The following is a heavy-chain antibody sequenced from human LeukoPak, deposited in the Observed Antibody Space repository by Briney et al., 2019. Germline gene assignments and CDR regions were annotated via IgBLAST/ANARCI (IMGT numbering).Heavy chain of an antibody. CDR3: ARDRGYSYGLYFDY. J-gene: IGHJ4*02. D-gene: IGHD5-18*01. Sequence: GASVKVSFKASGYTFTGYYMHWVRQAPGQGLEWMGWINPNSGGTNYAQKFQGRVTMTRDTSISTAYMELSRLRSEDTAVYYCARDRGYSYGLYFDYWGQGTLVTVSS. CDR1: GYTFTGYY. V-gene: IGHV1-2*02. CDR2: INPNSGGT.